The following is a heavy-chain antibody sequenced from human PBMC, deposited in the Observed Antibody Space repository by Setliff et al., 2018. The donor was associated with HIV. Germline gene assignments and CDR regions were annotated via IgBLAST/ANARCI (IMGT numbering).Heavy chain of an antibody. D-gene: IGHD2-15*01. CDR3: ARHDDCSGGSCYPDGNYYYYYMDV. V-gene: IGHV4-59*08. J-gene: IGHJ6*03. Sequence: PSETLSLTCTVSGGSISSYYWSWIRQPPGKGLEWIGYIYYSGSTNYNPSLKSRVNISVDTSKNQFSLKLSSVTAADTAVYYWARHDDCSGGSCYPDGNYYYYYMDVWGKGTTVTVSS. CDR2: IYYSGST. CDR1: GGSISSYY.